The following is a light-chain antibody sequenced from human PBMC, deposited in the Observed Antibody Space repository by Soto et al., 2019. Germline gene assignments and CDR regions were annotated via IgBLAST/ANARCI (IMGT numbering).Light chain of an antibody. CDR3: AAWDDCLNGLV. CDR1: RSNIGSNT. Sequence: QSVLTQPPSASGTPGQRVTISCSGSRSNIGSNTVNWYQQLPGTAPKLLIYNNNQRPSGVPDRFSGSKSGTSDSLASSGLQSEDEADYYCAAWDDCLNGLVFGTGTKLTVL. V-gene: IGLV1-44*01. J-gene: IGLJ1*01. CDR2: NNN.